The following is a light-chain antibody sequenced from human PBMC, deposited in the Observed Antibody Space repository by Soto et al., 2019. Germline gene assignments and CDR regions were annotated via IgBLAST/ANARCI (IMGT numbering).Light chain of an antibody. CDR1: QSVSSNY. Sequence: EILLTQSPCTLSLSPGERATLSCRASQSVSSNYLAWYQQKPGQAPRLLIYGASTRATGFPERFSGSGSGTDFTLTIIRLEPEDFEVYYCQQYDISPWTFGQGTKVDIK. V-gene: IGKV3-20*01. J-gene: IGKJ1*01. CDR3: QQYDISPWT. CDR2: GAS.